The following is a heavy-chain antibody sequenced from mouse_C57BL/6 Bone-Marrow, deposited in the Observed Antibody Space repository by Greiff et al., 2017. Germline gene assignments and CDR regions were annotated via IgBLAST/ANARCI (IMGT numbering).Heavy chain of an antibody. CDR2: IDPSDSYT. CDR1: GYTFTSYW. CDR3: ARAYGSSSFDY. V-gene: IGHV1-69*01. D-gene: IGHD1-1*01. J-gene: IGHJ2*01. Sequence: QVQLQQPGAELVMPGASVKLSCTASGYTFTSYWMHWVKQRPGQGLEWIGEIDPSDSYTNYNQKFKGQSTLTVDKSSSTAYMQLSSLTSEDTSVYYCARAYGSSSFDYWGQGTTLPVSS.